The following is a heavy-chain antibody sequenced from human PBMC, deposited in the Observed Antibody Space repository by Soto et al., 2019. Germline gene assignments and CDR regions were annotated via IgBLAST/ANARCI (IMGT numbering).Heavy chain of an antibody. Sequence: QVQLVESGGGVVQPGRSLRLSCAASGFTFSSYGMHWVRQAPDKGLEWVAVIWYDGTNKYYTDSVKGRFTISRDNFKSSLSLRMNSLRAGDTVVYYCARDRGAVAGTRYYYRMDVWGQGTTFAVSS. D-gene: IGHD6-13*01. CDR3: ARDRGAVAGTRYYYRMDV. V-gene: IGHV3-33*01. J-gene: IGHJ6*02. CDR1: GFTFSSYG. CDR2: IWYDGTNK.